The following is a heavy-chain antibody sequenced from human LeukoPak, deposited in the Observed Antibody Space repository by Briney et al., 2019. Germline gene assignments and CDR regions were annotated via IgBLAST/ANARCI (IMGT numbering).Heavy chain of an antibody. CDR3: ATGDYFYYYYHYMDV. CDR2: IYTSGST. Sequence: SETLSLTCTVSGGSINSSSYYWSWIRQPAGKGLEWIGRIYTSGSTNYNPSLKSRVTISMDTSKNQFSLKLTSVTAADTAVYYCATGDYFYYYYHYMDVWGKGTTVTVSS. J-gene: IGHJ6*03. D-gene: IGHD2/OR15-2a*01. V-gene: IGHV4-61*02. CDR1: GGSINSSSYY.